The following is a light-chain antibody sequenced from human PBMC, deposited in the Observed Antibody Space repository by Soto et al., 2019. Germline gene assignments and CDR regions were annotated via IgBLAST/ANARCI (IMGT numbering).Light chain of an antibody. J-gene: IGKJ4*01. CDR3: QHYDTYPLT. V-gene: IGKV1-5*03. Sequence: DIQMTQSPSTLSTSVGDRVTITCRASQRVSKWLAWYQKRPGKAPNLLIYKASSLESGVPSRFSGSRSGTEFNLAITSLQPDDVATYYCQHYDTYPLTFGGGTKVEIK. CDR2: KAS. CDR1: QRVSKW.